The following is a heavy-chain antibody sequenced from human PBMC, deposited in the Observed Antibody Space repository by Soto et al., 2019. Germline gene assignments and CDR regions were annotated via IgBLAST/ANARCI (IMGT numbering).Heavy chain of an antibody. CDR1: GGSISSYY. J-gene: IGHJ4*02. V-gene: IGHV4-59*01. Sequence: QVQLQESGPGLVKPSETLSLTCTVSGGSISSYYWNWIRQPPGKGLEWIGYIYYSGSTNYNPSLKSRVTLALDTSKSQFSLKLSSVTAADTAVDYCAREGTYSGSYVDFWGQGTLVTVSS. D-gene: IGHD1-26*01. CDR2: IYYSGST. CDR3: AREGTYSGSYVDF.